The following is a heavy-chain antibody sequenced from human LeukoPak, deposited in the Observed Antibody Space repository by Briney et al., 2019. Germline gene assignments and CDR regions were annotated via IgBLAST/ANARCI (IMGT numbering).Heavy chain of an antibody. Sequence: GGSLRLSCAASGFTFSSYAMSWVRQAPGKGLEWVSGISGSGGSTYNADSVKGRFTISRDNSKNTLYLQMNSLRAEDTAVYYCAKALRTFGSGSSSNFDYWGQGTLVTVSS. J-gene: IGHJ4*02. V-gene: IGHV3-23*01. D-gene: IGHD3-10*01. CDR1: GFTFSSYA. CDR3: AKALRTFGSGSSSNFDY. CDR2: ISGSGGST.